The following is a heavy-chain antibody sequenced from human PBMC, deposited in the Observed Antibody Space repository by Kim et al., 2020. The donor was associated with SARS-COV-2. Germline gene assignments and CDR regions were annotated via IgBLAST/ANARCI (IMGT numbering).Heavy chain of an antibody. D-gene: IGHD6-13*01. V-gene: IGHV1-69*13. CDR2: IIPIFGTA. CDR1: GGTFSSYA. J-gene: IGHJ4*02. CDR3: ARTRTEQLAPDY. Sequence: SVKVSCKASGGTFSSYAISWVRQAPGQGLEWMGGIIPIFGTANYAQKFQGRVTITADESTSTAYMELSSLRSEDTAVYYCARTRTEQLAPDYWGQGTLVTVSS.